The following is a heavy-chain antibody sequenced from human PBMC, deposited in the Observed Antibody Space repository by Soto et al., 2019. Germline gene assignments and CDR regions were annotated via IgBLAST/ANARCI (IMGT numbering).Heavy chain of an antibody. CDR2: ISGSGGST. CDR3: ARFPGIAVAGTGSNFDY. CDR1: GFTFSSYA. Sequence: EVQLLESGGGLVQPGGSLRLSCAASGFTFSSYAMSWVRQAPGKGLEWVSAISGSGGSTYYADSVKGRFTISRDNSKNTLYLQMNSLRAEDTAVYYCARFPGIAVAGTGSNFDYWGQGTLVTVSS. J-gene: IGHJ4*02. D-gene: IGHD6-19*01. V-gene: IGHV3-23*01.